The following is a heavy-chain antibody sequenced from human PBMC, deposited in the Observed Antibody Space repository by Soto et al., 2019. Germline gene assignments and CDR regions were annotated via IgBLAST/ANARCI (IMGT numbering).Heavy chain of an antibody. Sequence: PGESLKISCSGSGYRFTYYWIGWVHQMPGKGLEWMGIIYPADSDTKYSPSFQGQVAISADKSISTAYLLSSSLRASDTAIYYCARRDGYNIDYWGQGTLVTVSS. CDR1: GYRFTYYW. V-gene: IGHV5-51*07. CDR2: IYPADSDT. CDR3: ARRDGYNIDY. J-gene: IGHJ4*02. D-gene: IGHD5-12*01.